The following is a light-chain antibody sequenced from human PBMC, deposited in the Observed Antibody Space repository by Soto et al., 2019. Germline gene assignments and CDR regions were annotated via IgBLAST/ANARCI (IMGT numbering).Light chain of an antibody. CDR2: DAS. Sequence: VVLTQSPATLYLSPGDTATLSFGASQSVSSSLAWYQQKPGQAPRLLIYDASTRATGIPARFSGSGSGTDFILTISSLEPEDVVVYYWHHRGNGITFGQGTRLEIK. V-gene: IGKV3-11*01. J-gene: IGKJ5*01. CDR1: QSVSSS. CDR3: HHRGNGIT.